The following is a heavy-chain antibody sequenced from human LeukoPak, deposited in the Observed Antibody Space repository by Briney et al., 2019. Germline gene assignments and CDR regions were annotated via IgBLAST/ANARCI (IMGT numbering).Heavy chain of an antibody. V-gene: IGHV1-69*01. J-gene: IGHJ6*03. D-gene: IGHD4-11*01. CDR1: GGTFSSYA. CDR2: IIPIFGTA. Sequence: SVKVSCKASGGTFSSYAISWVRQAPGQGLEWMGGIIPIFGTANYAQKFQGRVTITADESTSTAYMELSSLRSEDTAVYYCARGVFNSNYRYYYYYMDVWGKGTTVTVSS. CDR3: ARGVFNSNYRYYYYYMDV.